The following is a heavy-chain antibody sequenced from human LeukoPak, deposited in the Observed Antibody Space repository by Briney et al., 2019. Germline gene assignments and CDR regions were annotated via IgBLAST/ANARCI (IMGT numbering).Heavy chain of an antibody. CDR2: MYSGGRT. CDR3: TFTMIVVALDN. V-gene: IGHV3-66*01. D-gene: IGHD3-22*01. J-gene: IGHJ4*02. CDR1: GFTVSSNY. Sequence: GGSLRLSCTASGFTVSSNYMSWVRQAPGKGLEWVSIMYSGGRTYYADSVKGRFTVSRDNSKNTLYLQMNSLRAEDTAVYYCTFTMIVVALDNWGQGTLVTVSS.